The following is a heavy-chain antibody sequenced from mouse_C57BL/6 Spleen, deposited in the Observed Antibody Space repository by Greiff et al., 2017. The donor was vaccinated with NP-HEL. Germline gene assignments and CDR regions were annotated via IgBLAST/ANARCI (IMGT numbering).Heavy chain of an antibody. D-gene: IGHD3-2*02. CDR2: INPNYGTT. CDR3: ARSKAAQATYAMDY. J-gene: IGHJ4*01. V-gene: IGHV1-39*01. CDR1: GYSFTDYN. Sequence: EVQLQQSGPELVKPGASVKISCKASGYSFTDYNMNWVKQSNGQSLEWIGVINPNYGTTSYNQKFKGKATLTVDQSSSTAYMQLNSLTSEDSAVYYCARSKAAQATYAMDYWGQGTSVTVSS.